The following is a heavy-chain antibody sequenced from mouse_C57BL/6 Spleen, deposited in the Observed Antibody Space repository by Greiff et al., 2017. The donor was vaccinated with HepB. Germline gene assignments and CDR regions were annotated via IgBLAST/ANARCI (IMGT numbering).Heavy chain of an antibody. Sequence: EVQLVESGPGLVKPSQSLSLTCSVTGYSITSGYYWNWIRQFPGNKLEWMGYISYDGSNNYNPSLKNRISITRDTSKNQFFLKLNSVTTEDTATYYCAREGYYYGSFDYWGQGTTLTVSS. V-gene: IGHV3-6*01. D-gene: IGHD1-1*01. CDR2: ISYDGSN. CDR3: AREGYYYGSFDY. CDR1: GYSITSGYY. J-gene: IGHJ2*01.